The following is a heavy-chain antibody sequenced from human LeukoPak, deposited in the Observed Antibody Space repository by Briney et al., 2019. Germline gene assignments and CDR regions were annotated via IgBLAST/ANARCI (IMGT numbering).Heavy chain of an antibody. V-gene: IGHV4-59*01. J-gene: IGHJ4*02. CDR3: ARGSRELYYFDY. Sequence: SETLSLTCTVSGGSISSYYWSWIRQPPGKGLEWIGYIYYSGSTKYNPSLKSRVTISVDASKTQFSLKLNSVTAADTAEYYCARGSRELYYFDYWGQGTLVTVSS. CDR1: GGSISSYY. CDR2: IYYSGST. D-gene: IGHD1-7*01.